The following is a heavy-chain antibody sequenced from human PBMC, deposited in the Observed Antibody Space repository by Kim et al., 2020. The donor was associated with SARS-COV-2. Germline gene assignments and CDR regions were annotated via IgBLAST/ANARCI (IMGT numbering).Heavy chain of an antibody. CDR2: IYVSGST. Sequence: IGSIYVSGSTSDHPSLKSRVTISVDTSKNQFSLKLSSVTAADTAVYYCARHPTAKVLRFLEWLLYLDYWGQGTLVTVSS. J-gene: IGHJ4*02. D-gene: IGHD3-3*01. CDR3: ARHPTAKVLRFLEWLLYLDY. V-gene: IGHV4-39*01.